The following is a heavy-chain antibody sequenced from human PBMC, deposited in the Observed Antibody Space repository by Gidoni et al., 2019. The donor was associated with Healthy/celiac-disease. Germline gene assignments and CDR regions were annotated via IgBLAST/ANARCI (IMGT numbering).Heavy chain of an antibody. CDR3: AREGSGSYYAEKPNEFDY. V-gene: IGHV3-33*01. J-gene: IGHJ4*02. Sequence: VQLVESGGGVFQPGRSLRLSCAASAFTFSSYASHSVRQAPGKGLEWVAVIWYDGSNKYYADSVKGRFTISRDNSKTTLYLQMNSLRAEDTAVYYCAREGSGSYYAEKPNEFDYWGQGTLVTVSS. CDR1: AFTFSSYA. CDR2: IWYDGSNK. D-gene: IGHD3-10*01.